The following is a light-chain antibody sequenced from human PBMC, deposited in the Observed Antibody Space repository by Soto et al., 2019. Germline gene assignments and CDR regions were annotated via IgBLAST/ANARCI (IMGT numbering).Light chain of an antibody. CDR3: LHYNTWPYT. V-gene: IGKV3-15*01. Sequence: EIVMTQSPATLSVSPGERATLSCRASQSVGSNLAWYQQKPGQAPRLLIYGSTTRATGIPTRFSGRWSATYSTLTISRLPYEDFAFYYCLHYNTWPYTFGQGTKLEIK. CDR1: QSVGSN. J-gene: IGKJ2*01. CDR2: GST.